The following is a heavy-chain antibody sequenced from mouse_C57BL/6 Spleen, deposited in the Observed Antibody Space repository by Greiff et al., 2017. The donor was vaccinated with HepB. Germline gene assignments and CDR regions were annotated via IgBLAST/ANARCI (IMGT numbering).Heavy chain of an antibody. CDR2: ISNGGGST. V-gene: IGHV5-12*01. D-gene: IGHD1-1*01. CDR1: GFTFSDYY. Sequence: EVMLVESGGGLVQPGGSLKLSCAASGFTFSDYYMYWVRQTPEKRLEWVAYISNGGGSTYYPDTVKGRFTISRDNAKNTLYLQMSRLKSEDTAMYYCATLYYGSSLGGYFDYWGQGTTLTVSS. CDR3: ATLYYGSSLGGYFDY. J-gene: IGHJ2*01.